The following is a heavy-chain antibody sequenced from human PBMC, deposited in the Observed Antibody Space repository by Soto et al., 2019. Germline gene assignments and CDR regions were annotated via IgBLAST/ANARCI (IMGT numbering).Heavy chain of an antibody. CDR3: ALRSMAVVPEY. CDR2: IYYSGST. Sequence: ASETLSLTCTVSGGSISSGGYYWSWIRQHPGKGLEWIGYIYYSGSTYYNPSLKSRVTLSVDTSTNQCSLTLSSMTAADTAVYYYALRSMAVVPEYWGQGTLVTVSS. V-gene: IGHV4-31*03. D-gene: IGHD3-22*01. CDR1: GGSISSGGYY. J-gene: IGHJ4*02.